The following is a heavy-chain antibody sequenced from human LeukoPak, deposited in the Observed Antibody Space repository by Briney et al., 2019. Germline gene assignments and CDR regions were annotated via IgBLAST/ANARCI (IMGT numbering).Heavy chain of an antibody. CDR3: ARDSCSGGSCYYYYYYGMDV. CDR2: IYSGSST. J-gene: IGHJ6*02. V-gene: IGHV3-66*01. CDR1: GFTVSSNY. D-gene: IGHD2-15*01. Sequence: GGSLRLSCAASGFTVSSNYMSWVRQAPGKGLEWVSVIYSGSSTYYADSVKGRFNISRDISKNTLYLQMNSLRAEDTAVYYCARDSCSGGSCYYYYYYGMDVWGQGTTVTVSS.